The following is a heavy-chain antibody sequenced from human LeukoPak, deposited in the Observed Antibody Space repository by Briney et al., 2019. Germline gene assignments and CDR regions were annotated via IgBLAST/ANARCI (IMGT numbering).Heavy chain of an antibody. CDR1: GGSISSYY. J-gene: IGHJ6*02. D-gene: IGHD3-9*01. V-gene: IGHV4-59*01. CDR3: ARVLRYFDWLPTYYYYGMDV. Sequence: PSETLSLTCTVSGGSISSYYWSWIRQPPGKGLEWIGYIYYSWSTNYTPSLKSRVTISVDTSKNQFSLKLSSVTAADTAVYYCARVLRYFDWLPTYYYYGMDVWGQGTTVTVSS. CDR2: IYYSWST.